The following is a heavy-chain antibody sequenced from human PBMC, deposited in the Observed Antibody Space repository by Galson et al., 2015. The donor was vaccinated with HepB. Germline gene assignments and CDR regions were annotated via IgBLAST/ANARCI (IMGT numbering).Heavy chain of an antibody. CDR1: GFTFSSYG. CDR3: ARPLAGLAADGHYFDT. D-gene: IGHD6-13*01. CDR2: IWYDGNHK. Sequence: SLRLSCAASGFTFSSYGMHWVRQAPGKGLEWVAVIWYDGNHKFYADSVRGRFTVSRDNSKNTHYLEMYSLRPDDTAAYYCARPLAGLAADGHYFDTWGQGTLVTVSS. V-gene: IGHV3-30*19. J-gene: IGHJ4*02.